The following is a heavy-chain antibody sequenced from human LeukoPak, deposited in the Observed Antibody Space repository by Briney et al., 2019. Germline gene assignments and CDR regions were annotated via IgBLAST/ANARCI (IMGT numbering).Heavy chain of an antibody. CDR2: INHSGST. CDR3: ALLGSGAIDY. D-gene: IGHD3-10*01. CDR1: GFTFGDYA. V-gene: IGHV4-34*08. Sequence: GSLRLPCTASGFTFGDYAMNWIRQPPGKGLEWIGEINHSGSTNYNPSLKSRVTISVDTSKNQFSLKLSSVPAADTAVYYCALLGSGAIDYWGQGTLVTVSS. J-gene: IGHJ4*02.